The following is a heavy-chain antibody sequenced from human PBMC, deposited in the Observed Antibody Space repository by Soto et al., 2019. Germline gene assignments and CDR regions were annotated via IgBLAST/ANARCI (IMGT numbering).Heavy chain of an antibody. Sequence: QVQLVESGGGVVQPGRSLRLSCAASGFTFSSYAMHWVRQAPGKGLEWVAVISYDGSNKYYADSVKGRFTISRDNSKNTLYLQMNSLRDEDTAVYYCAREETHYFDYWGQGTLVAVSS. CDR2: ISYDGSNK. V-gene: IGHV3-30-3*01. J-gene: IGHJ4*02. CDR3: AREETHYFDY. CDR1: GFTFSSYA.